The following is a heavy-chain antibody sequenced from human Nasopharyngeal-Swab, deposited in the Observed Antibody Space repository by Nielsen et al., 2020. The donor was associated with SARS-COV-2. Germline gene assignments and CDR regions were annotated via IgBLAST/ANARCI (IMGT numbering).Heavy chain of an antibody. J-gene: IGHJ4*02. CDR2: IYPGDSDT. V-gene: IGHV5-51*01. CDR1: GYSFTSYW. CDR3: ARQPDLNYYGSGSYYPYFDY. Sequence: NVSCQGSGYSFTSYWIGWVRQMPGKGLEWMGIIYPGDSDTRYSPSFQGQVTISADKSISTAYLQWRSLKASDTAMYYWARQPDLNYYGSGSYYPYFDYWGQGTLVTVSS. D-gene: IGHD3-10*01.